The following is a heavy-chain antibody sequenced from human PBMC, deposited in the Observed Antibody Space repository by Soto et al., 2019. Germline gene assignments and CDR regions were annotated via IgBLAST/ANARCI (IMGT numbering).Heavy chain of an antibody. D-gene: IGHD1-26*01. V-gene: IGHV3-23*01. CDR3: ARDQRGAFDY. Sequence: GGSLRLSCAASGFTFNNYAMGWVRRAPGKAPEWVAAVRGSGAGTYHADSVRGRFTSSRDNLNNILYLQMNSLRAEDTAIYYCARDQRGAFDYWGHGTLVTVSS. CDR2: VRGSGAGT. CDR1: GFTFNNYA. J-gene: IGHJ4*01.